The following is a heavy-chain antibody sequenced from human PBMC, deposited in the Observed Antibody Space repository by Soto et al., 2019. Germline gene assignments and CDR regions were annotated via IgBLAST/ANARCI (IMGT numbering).Heavy chain of an antibody. D-gene: IGHD3-10*01. V-gene: IGHV3-33*01. CDR1: GLTFTSYS. CDR3: VFGGSNQYFFDY. J-gene: IGHJ4*02. Sequence: GGSLRLSCVVSGLTFTSYSMHWVRQAPGKGLEWVATFWYDASDKTYADSVEGRFTISRNPARGTLFLQLDSLRVEDTAMYYCVFGGSNQYFFDYWGQDMSVTVSS. CDR2: FWYDASDK.